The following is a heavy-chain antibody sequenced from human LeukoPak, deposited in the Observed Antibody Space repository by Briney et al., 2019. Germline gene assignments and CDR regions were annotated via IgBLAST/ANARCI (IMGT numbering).Heavy chain of an antibody. CDR1: GGTFSSYA. Sequence: SVKVSCKASGGTFSSYAISWVRQAPGQGLEWMGRIIPIFGTANYAQKFQGRVTITTDESPSTAYMELSSLRSEDTAVYYCAREPMTTVTTHYYYYYMDVWGKGTTVTVS. CDR3: AREPMTTVTTHYYYYYMDV. D-gene: IGHD4-17*01. V-gene: IGHV1-69*05. J-gene: IGHJ6*03. CDR2: IIPIFGTA.